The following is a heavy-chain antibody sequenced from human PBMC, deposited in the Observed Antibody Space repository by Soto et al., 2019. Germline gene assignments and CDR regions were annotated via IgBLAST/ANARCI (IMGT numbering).Heavy chain of an antibody. CDR1: GFSFSRYG. D-gene: IGHD2-8*01. Sequence: QVQLVESGGGVVQPGRSLRLSCVASGFSFSRYGMHWVRQAPGKGLEWVAVIPNDGRYKHYVDSVEGRFTISRDNSKNTLSLEMNSLRAEDTAVYYCVRDNAQPANGLDIWGQGTMVTVST. V-gene: IGHV3-33*01. J-gene: IGHJ3*02. CDR2: IPNDGRYK. CDR3: VRDNAQPANGLDI.